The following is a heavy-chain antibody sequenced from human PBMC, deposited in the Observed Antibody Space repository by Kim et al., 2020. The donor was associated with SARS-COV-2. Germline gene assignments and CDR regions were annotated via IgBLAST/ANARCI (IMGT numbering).Heavy chain of an antibody. V-gene: IGHV3-73*01. D-gene: IGHD1-1*01. Sequence: GGSLRLSCAASGFSFSDSAMHWVRQASGKGLGWVGRIISKANSYATTYAASENGRFTISIDDSKNAGYLQMNSLKTEDTAVYYCTRVPGTTLDFWDAYDIWGQGTMVTASS. J-gene: IGHJ3*02. CDR2: IISKANSYAT. CDR3: TRVPGTTLDFWDAYDI. CDR1: GFSFSDSA.